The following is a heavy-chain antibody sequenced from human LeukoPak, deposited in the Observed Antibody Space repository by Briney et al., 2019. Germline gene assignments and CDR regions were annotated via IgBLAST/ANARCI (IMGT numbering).Heavy chain of an antibody. Sequence: PGGSLRLSCAASGFTFSSYSMNWVRQAPGKGLEWVSSISSSSSYMFYADSVRGRFTISRDNAKNSLYLQMNSLRAEDTAVYYCARVRYRSGWYFDYWGQGTLVTVSS. CDR3: ARVRYRSGWYFDY. D-gene: IGHD6-19*01. J-gene: IGHJ4*02. CDR1: GFTFSSYS. V-gene: IGHV3-21*01. CDR2: ISSSSSYM.